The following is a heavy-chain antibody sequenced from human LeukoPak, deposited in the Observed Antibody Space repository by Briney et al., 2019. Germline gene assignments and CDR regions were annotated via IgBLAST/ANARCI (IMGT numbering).Heavy chain of an antibody. CDR1: GFTFSSYP. V-gene: IGHV3-20*04. J-gene: IGHJ6*04. CDR3: AELGITMIGGV. CDR2: INWNGGST. Sequence: GGSLRLSCAASGFTFSSYPVSWVRQAPGKGLEWVSGINWNGGSTGYADSVKGRFIISRDNAKKSLYLQMNSLRAEDTAVYYCAELGITMIGGVWGKGTTVTISS. D-gene: IGHD3-10*02.